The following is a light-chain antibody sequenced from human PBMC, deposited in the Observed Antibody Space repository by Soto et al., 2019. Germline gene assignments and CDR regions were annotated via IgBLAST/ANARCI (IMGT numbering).Light chain of an antibody. CDR2: AAS. J-gene: IGKJ4*01. Sequence: DIQMTQSPSSLSASVGDRVTITCRASQGIGSDLGWYQQKPGKAPKRLIYAASSLQSGVPSRFSGSGSVTDFTLTNSCLQPEDFATYYCLQQKSYSPTVGAGTKVEIK. V-gene: IGKV1-17*01. CDR3: LQQKSYSPT. CDR1: QGIGSD.